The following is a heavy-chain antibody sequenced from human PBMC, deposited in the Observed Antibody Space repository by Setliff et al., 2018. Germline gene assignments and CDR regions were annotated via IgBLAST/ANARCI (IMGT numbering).Heavy chain of an antibody. J-gene: IGHJ6*03. CDR2: ISGSGGST. CDR3: ARVGLSGTSGYYYYMDV. Sequence: GGSLRLSCAASGFTFSNYAMSWVRQAPGKGLEWVSAISGSGGSTYYADSVKGRFTISRDISKDTLYLQMNSLRAEDTAVYYCARVGLSGTSGYYYYMDVWGKGTTVTVSS. D-gene: IGHD1-20*01. CDR1: GFTFSNYA. V-gene: IGHV3-23*01.